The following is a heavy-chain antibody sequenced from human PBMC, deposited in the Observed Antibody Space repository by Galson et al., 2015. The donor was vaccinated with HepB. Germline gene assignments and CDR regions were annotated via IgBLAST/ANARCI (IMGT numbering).Heavy chain of an antibody. CDR1: GFTFSSAG. J-gene: IGHJ5*01. Sequence: SLRLSCAASGFTFSSAGMHWVRQAPGKGLEWVATIWHDGRKTYYADTVKGRFTVTRDKSTIYLQMNSLTGEDTGVYYCARDRKWGWGPGDSWGHGTVVTVSS. V-gene: IGHV3-33*01. CDR2: IWHDGRKT. D-gene: IGHD1-26*01. CDR3: ARDRKWGWGPGDS.